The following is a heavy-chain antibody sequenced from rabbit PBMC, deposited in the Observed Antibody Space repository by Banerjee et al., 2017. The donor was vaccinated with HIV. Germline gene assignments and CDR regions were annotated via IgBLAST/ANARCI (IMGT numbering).Heavy chain of an antibody. CDR2: IYTGSSGST. Sequence: EESGGDLVQPEGSLTLTCKASGLDFSSSYWICWVRQAPGKGLEWIACIYTGSSGSTVYANWAKGRFTVSKTSSTTVTLQMTSLTAADTATYFCARDYINGYSDYVFNLWGPGTLVTVS. CDR3: ARDYINGYSDYVFNL. CDR1: GLDFSSSYW. J-gene: IGHJ4*01. D-gene: IGHD6-1*01. V-gene: IGHV1S45*01.